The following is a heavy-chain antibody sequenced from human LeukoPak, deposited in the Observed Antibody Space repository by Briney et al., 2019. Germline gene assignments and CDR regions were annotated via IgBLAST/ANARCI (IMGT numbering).Heavy chain of an antibody. CDR3: ARAVTGDYFDY. J-gene: IGHJ4*02. V-gene: IGHV4-39*07. CDR1: GGSISSRSYY. D-gene: IGHD6-19*01. CDR2: IYYSGST. Sequence: SETLSLTCTVSGGSISSRSYYWGWIRQPPGKGLERIGSIYYSGSTYYNPSLKSRVTISVDTSKNQFSLKLSSVTAAGTAVYYCARAVTGDYFDYWAQGTLVTVSS.